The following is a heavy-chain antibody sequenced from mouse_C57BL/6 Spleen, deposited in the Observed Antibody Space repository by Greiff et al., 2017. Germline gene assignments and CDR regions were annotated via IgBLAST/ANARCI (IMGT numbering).Heavy chain of an antibody. CDR1: GFNIKDDY. J-gene: IGHJ1*03. D-gene: IGHD1-1*01. CDR2: IDPENGDT. Sequence: VQLQQSGAELVRPGASVKLSCTASGFNIKDDYMHWVKQRPEQGLEWIGWIDPENGDTEYAAKFQGKATITADTSSNTAYLQLSSLTSEDTAVYYCTTTVVGHWYFDVWGTGTTVTVSS. V-gene: IGHV14-4*01. CDR3: TTTVVGHWYFDV.